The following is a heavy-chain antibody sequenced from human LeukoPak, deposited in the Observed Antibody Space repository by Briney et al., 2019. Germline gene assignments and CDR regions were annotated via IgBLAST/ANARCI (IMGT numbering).Heavy chain of an antibody. J-gene: IGHJ6*02. D-gene: IGHD3-10*01. Sequence: SQTLSLTCAISGDSVSSNSAAWNWIRQSPSRGLEWLGRTYYRSKWYNDYAVSVKSRTTINPDTSKNQFSLQLNSVTPEDTAVYYCARERPVLWFGELYYYYGMDVWGQGTTVTVSS. CDR3: ARERPVLWFGELYYYYGMDV. CDR2: TYYRSKWYN. V-gene: IGHV6-1*01. CDR1: GDSVSSNSAA.